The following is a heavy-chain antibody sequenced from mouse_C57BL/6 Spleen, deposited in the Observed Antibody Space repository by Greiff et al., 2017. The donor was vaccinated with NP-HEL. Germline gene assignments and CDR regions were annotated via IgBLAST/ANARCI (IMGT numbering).Heavy chain of an antibody. Sequence: QVQLQQSGTELVKPGASVKLSCKASGYTFTSYWMHWVKQRPGQGLEWIGNINPSNGGTNYNEKFKSKATLTVDKSSSTAYMQLSSLTSEDSAVYYCARSGGDGYLPLVFDVWGTGTTVTVSS. CDR1: GYTFTSYW. D-gene: IGHD2-3*01. CDR3: ARSGGDGYLPLVFDV. V-gene: IGHV1-53*01. J-gene: IGHJ1*03. CDR2: INPSNGGT.